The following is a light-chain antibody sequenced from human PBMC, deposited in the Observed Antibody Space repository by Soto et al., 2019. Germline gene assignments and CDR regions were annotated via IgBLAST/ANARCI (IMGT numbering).Light chain of an antibody. Sequence: EIVLTQSPGTLSLSPGERATLSCRASQSVISSHLAWYQQKPGQPPRLLIYGASSRATGIPDRFSGSGSGTDFTLTISSLEPEDFAVYYCQQYSSPLRQYTFGQGTKLEIK. J-gene: IGKJ2*01. V-gene: IGKV3-20*01. CDR1: QSVISSH. CDR3: QQYSSPLRQYT. CDR2: GAS.